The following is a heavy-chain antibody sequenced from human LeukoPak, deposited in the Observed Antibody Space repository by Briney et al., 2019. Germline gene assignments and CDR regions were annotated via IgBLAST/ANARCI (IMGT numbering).Heavy chain of an antibody. Sequence: GGSLRLSCAASGFTFSDFAIHWVRQAPGKGLEWVAVISYDENKKFYADSLKGRFTISRDNSKDMLHLQMNSLRAEDTAVYCCAKDSYGMDVWGQGTTVTVSS. V-gene: IGHV3-33*03. CDR1: GFTFSDFA. CDR3: AKDSYGMDV. J-gene: IGHJ6*02. CDR2: ISYDENKK.